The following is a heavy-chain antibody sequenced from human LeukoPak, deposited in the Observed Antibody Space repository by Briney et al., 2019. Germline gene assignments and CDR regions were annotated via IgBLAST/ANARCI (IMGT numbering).Heavy chain of an antibody. J-gene: IGHJ4*02. V-gene: IGHV1-2*02. CDR3: ARDPTLRYCSNTNCYLLGDY. CDR1: GYSFTGYY. CDR2: INPNIGGT. Sequence: ASVKVSCKASGYSFTGYYMHWVRQAPGQGLEWMGWINPNIGGTNYAQKFQGRVTMTRDTSISTAYMEVSSLRSDDTAVYYCARDPTLRYCSNTNCYLLGDYWGQGTLVIVSS. D-gene: IGHD2-2*01.